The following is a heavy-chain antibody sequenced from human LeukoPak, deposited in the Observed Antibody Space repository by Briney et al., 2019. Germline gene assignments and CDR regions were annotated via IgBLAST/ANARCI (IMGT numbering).Heavy chain of an antibody. CDR1: GGTFSSYA. J-gene: IGHJ4*02. V-gene: IGHV1-69*13. CDR2: IIPIFGTA. D-gene: IGHD2-15*01. CDR3: ARGSALLALPFDY. Sequence: EASVKVSCKASGGTFSSYAISWVRQAPGQGLEWMGGIIPIFGTANYAQKFQGRVTITADEFTSTAYMELSSLRSEDTAVYYCARGSALLALPFDYWGQGTLVTVSS.